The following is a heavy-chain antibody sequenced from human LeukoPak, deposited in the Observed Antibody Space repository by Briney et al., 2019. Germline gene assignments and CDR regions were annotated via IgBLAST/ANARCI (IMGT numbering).Heavy chain of an antibody. CDR2: INHSGST. CDR1: GGSFSGYY. V-gene: IGHV4-34*01. J-gene: IGHJ5*02. D-gene: IGHD2-2*02. CDR3: ARGQGPPRPIPPNWFDP. Sequence: SETLSLTCAVYGGSFSGYYWSWIRQPPGKGLEWIGEINHSGSTNYNPSLKSRVTISVDTSKNQFSLELSSVTAADTAVYYCARGQGPPRPIPPNWFDPWGQGTLVTVSS.